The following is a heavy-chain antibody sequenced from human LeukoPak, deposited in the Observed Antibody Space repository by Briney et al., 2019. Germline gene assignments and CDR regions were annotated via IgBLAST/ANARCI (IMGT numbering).Heavy chain of an antibody. V-gene: IGHV3-7*01. D-gene: IGHD3-22*01. CDR3: ARLAQNTVYLDRSPYYSFDYHMDV. J-gene: IGHJ6*03. Sequence: GSMRLSCAASGFSFSGFRMSWIRQAPGRGLEWVAKINQGGGEKDYVDSVRGRFTISRDNSKKSLFLQMNSLRAEDTAVYYCARLAQNTVYLDRSPYYSFDYHMDVWGKGTTVTVSS. CDR1: GFSFSGFR. CDR2: INQGGGEK.